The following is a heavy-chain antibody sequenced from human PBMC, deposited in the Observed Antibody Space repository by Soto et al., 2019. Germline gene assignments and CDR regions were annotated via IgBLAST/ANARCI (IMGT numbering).Heavy chain of an antibody. V-gene: IGHV1-69*13. J-gene: IGHJ6*02. CDR1: GYTFTSYG. CDR2: IIPIFGTA. Sequence: ASVKVSCKASGYTFTSYGISWVRQAPGQGLEWMGGIIPIFGTANYAQKFQGRVTITADESTSTAYMELSSLRSEDTAVYYCAANAVYAADDYYYYGMDVWGQGTTVTVSS. D-gene: IGHD2-8*01. CDR3: AANAVYAADDYYYYGMDV.